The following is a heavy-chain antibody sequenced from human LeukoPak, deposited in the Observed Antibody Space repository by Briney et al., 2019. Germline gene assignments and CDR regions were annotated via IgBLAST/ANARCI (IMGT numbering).Heavy chain of an antibody. CDR1: GGTFSSYA. CDR3: ARAYGEGYYYYGMDV. D-gene: IGHD4-17*01. J-gene: IGHJ6*02. Sequence: ASVKVSCKASGGTFSSYAISWVRQATGQGLEWMGWMNPNSGNTGYAQKFQGRVTMTRNTSISTAYMELSSLRSEDTAVYYCARAYGEGYYYYGMDVWGQGTTVTVSS. V-gene: IGHV1-8*02. CDR2: MNPNSGNT.